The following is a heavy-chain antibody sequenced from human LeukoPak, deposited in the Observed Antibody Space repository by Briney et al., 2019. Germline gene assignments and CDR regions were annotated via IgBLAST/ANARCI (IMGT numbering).Heavy chain of an antibody. CDR3: AKERLWGIVVVLLDY. J-gene: IGHJ4*02. CDR2: ISGSGGST. V-gene: IGHV3-23*01. D-gene: IGHD3-22*01. CDR1: GFTFSSYA. Sequence: GESLRLSCAASGFTFSSYAMSWVRQAPGKGLERVSAISGSGGSTYYADSVKGRFTISRDNSKNTLYLQMNSLRAEDTAVYYCAKERLWGIVVVLLDYWGQGTLVTVSS.